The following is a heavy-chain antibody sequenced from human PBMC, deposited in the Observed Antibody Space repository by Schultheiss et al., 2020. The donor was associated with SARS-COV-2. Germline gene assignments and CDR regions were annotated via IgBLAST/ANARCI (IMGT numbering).Heavy chain of an antibody. D-gene: IGHD3-3*01. CDR1: GFTFSSYA. CDR3: ARDDAFTIPLDV. Sequence: GGSLRLSCAASGFTFSSYAMSWVRQAPGKGLEWVSAISGSGGSTSYADSVKGRFTISRDNAKNTLYLQMNSLRAEDTAVYYCARDDAFTIPLDVWGKGTTVTVSS. CDR2: ISGSGGST. V-gene: IGHV3-23*01. J-gene: IGHJ6*04.